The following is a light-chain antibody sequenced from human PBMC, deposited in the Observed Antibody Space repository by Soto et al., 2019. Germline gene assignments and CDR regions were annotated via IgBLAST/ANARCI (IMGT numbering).Light chain of an antibody. Sequence: DIQMTQSPSTLSASVGDRVTITCRASQGISSYVACYQQQPGKAPKLLIYAASTLQSGVPSRFSGSGSGTEFTLTISSLQPEDFATYYCQQATSFPRTFGQGTKVDI. CDR2: AAS. CDR1: QGISSY. J-gene: IGKJ1*01. CDR3: QQATSFPRT. V-gene: IGKV1-12*01.